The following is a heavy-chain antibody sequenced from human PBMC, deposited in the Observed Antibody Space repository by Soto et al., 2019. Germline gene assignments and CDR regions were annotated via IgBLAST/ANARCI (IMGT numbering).Heavy chain of an antibody. D-gene: IGHD3-3*01. V-gene: IGHV1-2*02. CDR3: ARGGGVGVAGSAAFDM. CDR1: GYPVTAYY. J-gene: IGHJ3*02. CDR2: INPATGAA. Sequence: QLHLVQSGAVVKKPGASVTVSCSASGYPVTAYYMHWVRQAPGRGLEWMGGINPATGAAKYTQTFTGRVTMTRDTSTSTVFMELSGLTSAATAVFYCARGGGVGVAGSAAFDMWGQGTLVTVSS.